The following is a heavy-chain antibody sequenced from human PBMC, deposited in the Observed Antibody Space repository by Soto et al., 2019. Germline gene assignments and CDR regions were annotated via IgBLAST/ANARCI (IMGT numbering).Heavy chain of an antibody. J-gene: IGHJ4*02. D-gene: IGHD4-17*01. CDR3: ARSSVTIDGLDF. Sequence: QVRLEQYRAEVKEPGASVKISCNASGYDFNSYSIHWLRRAPGQRPEYMGRINGGIGNTKFSQKYQDRLTISRDTSASTIYMELSSLTSDVTGVYYCARSSVTIDGLDFWRQGTLVIVSS. CDR2: INGGIGNT. V-gene: IGHV1-3*01. CDR1: GYDFNSYS.